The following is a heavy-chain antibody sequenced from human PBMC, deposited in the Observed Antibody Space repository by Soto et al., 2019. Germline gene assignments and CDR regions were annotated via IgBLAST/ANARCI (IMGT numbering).Heavy chain of an antibody. J-gene: IGHJ5*02. CDR3: ARDVVLVPAASNWFDP. CDR1: GGTFSSYA. CDR2: IIPIFGTA. D-gene: IGHD2-2*01. V-gene: IGHV1-69*13. Sequence: SVKVSCKACGGTFSSYAISWVRQAPGQGLEWMGGIIPIFGTANYAQKFQGRVTITADESTSTAYMELSSLRSEDTAVYYCARDVVLVPAASNWFDPWGQGTLVTVSS.